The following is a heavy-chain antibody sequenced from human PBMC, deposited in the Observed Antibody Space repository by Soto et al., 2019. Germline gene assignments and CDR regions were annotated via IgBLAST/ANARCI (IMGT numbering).Heavy chain of an antibody. CDR3: SRESGGATATLDYDYFYMDV. Sequence: QVQLVQSGAEVRKPGASVTVSCRSSGDSFNDYYIHGVRQAPGQGLEWMGWINPNSGVTKYAQKFQGWVIMTRDTSIRTVYMQLSRLRSDDTAVYYCSRESGGATATLDYDYFYMDVWGTGTTVTGSS. J-gene: IGHJ6*03. CDR2: INPNSGVT. D-gene: IGHD5-12*01. V-gene: IGHV1-2*04. CDR1: GDSFNDYY.